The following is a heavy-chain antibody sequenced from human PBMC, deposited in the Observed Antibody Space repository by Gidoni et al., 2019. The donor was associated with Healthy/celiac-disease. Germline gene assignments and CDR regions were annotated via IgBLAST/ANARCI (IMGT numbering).Heavy chain of an antibody. CDR2: ISGSGGST. Sequence: EVQLLESGGGLVQPGWSLILSFAASGFSFSSYAISWVRQAPGQGLEWCSAISGSGGSTYYADSVKCRFTISRDNSKNTLYLQMNSLRDEDTAVYYCAKTPAGGELLLFDYWGQGTLVTVSS. D-gene: IGHD1-26*01. V-gene: IGHV3-23*01. J-gene: IGHJ4*02. CDR3: AKTPAGGELLLFDY. CDR1: GFSFSSYA.